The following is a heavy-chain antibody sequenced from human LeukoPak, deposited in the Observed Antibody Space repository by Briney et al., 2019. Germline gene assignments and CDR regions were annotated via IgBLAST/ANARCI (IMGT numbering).Heavy chain of an antibody. V-gene: IGHV1-69*13. Sequence: SVKVSCKASGGTFSSYAISWVRQAPGQGLEWMGGIIPIFGTASYAQKFQGRVTITADESTSTAHMELSSLRSEDTAVYYCARDPPSYDSSGPGDYWGQGTLVTVSS. J-gene: IGHJ4*02. CDR1: GGTFSSYA. D-gene: IGHD3-22*01. CDR2: IIPIFGTA. CDR3: ARDPPSYDSSGPGDY.